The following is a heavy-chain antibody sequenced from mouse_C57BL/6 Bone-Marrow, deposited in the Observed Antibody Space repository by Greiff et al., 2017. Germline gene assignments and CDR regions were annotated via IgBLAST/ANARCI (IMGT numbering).Heavy chain of an antibody. J-gene: IGHJ2*01. D-gene: IGHD1-1*01. CDR2: ISSGSSTI. CDR3: ARHGSSYLYYCDY. Sequence: EVKLEESGGGLVKPGGSLKLSCAASGFTFSDYGMHWVRQAPEKGLEWVAYISSGSSTIYYADPVKGRFTISRDNAKNTLCLQMTSLRSEDTAMYYCARHGSSYLYYCDYWGQGTTLTVSS. V-gene: IGHV5-17*01. CDR1: GFTFSDYG.